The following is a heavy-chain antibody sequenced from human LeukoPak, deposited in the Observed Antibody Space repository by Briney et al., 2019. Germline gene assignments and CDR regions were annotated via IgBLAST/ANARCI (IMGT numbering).Heavy chain of an antibody. Sequence: ASVKVSCKASGYTFTGYCMHWVRQAPGQGLEWMGWINPNSGGTNYAQKFQGRVTMTRDTSISTAYMELSRLRSDDTAVYYCARDSTTVTTLDYWGQGTLVTVSS. CDR3: ARDSTTVTTLDY. V-gene: IGHV1-2*02. CDR1: GYTFTGYC. J-gene: IGHJ4*02. D-gene: IGHD4-17*01. CDR2: INPNSGGT.